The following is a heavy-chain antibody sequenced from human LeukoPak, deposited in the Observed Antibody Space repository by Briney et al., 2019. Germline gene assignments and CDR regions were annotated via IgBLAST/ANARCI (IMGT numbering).Heavy chain of an antibody. J-gene: IGHJ4*02. Sequence: GGSLSLSCAASGFTFSNYGMNWVRQAPGKGLEWVSYISSGSGSINYADSVKGRFTISRDNAENSLFLQMNSLRGEDTALYHCARAGLPLAGFRPYWGQGTLVTVSS. V-gene: IGHV3-48*01. D-gene: IGHD6-19*01. CDR3: ARAGLPLAGFRPY. CDR2: ISSGSGSI. CDR1: GFTFSNYG.